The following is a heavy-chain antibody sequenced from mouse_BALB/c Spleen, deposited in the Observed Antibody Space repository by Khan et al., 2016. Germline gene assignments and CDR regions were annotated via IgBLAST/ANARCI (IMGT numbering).Heavy chain of an antibody. D-gene: IGHD3-1*01. CDR3: ARSGALSYYTVDY. Sequence: QVQLQQSGPELVKPGASVNMSCKASGYTFTDYVIGWVKQRTGQGLEWIGEIYPGSNNIYYNEKFKDKATLTADKSSSTAYMQLSSLTSEDSAFYFSARSGALSYYTVDYWGQGTSVTVAA. J-gene: IGHJ4*01. CDR2: IYPGSNNI. CDR1: GYTFTDYV. V-gene: IGHV1-81*01.